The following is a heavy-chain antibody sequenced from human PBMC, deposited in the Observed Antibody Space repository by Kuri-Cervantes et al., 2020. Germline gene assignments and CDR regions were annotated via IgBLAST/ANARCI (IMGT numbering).Heavy chain of an antibody. Sequence: GSLRLSCAVYGGSFSGYYWSWIRQPPGKGLEWIGEINHSGSTNYNPSLKSRVTMTRDTSTSTVYMQLRSLRSEDTAVYYCASGVIAATNTDYWGPGTLVTVSS. CDR1: GGSFSGYY. CDR3: ASGVIAATNTDY. D-gene: IGHD6-13*01. CDR2: INHSGST. J-gene: IGHJ4*02. V-gene: IGHV4-34*10.